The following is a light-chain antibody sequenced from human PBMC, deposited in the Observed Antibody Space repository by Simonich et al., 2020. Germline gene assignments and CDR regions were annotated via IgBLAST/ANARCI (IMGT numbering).Light chain of an antibody. Sequence: QSALTQPASVSGSPGQSITISCTGTSSDVGGYNYVSWYQKHPGKSPKLRIYEGSKRPSGVSNRFSGSKSGNTASLTISGLQAEDEADYYCCSYAGSSTWVFGGGTKLTVL. CDR3: CSYAGSSTWV. V-gene: IGLV2-23*01. CDR2: EGS. CDR1: SSDVGGYNY. J-gene: IGLJ3*02.